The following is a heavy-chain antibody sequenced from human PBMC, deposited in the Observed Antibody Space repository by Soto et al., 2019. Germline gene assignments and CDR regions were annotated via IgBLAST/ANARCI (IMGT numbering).Heavy chain of an antibody. J-gene: IGHJ4*02. D-gene: IGHD3-3*01. V-gene: IGHV3-23*01. CDR3: AKEPPRSGVALHIYFDY. CDR2: ISGSGGST. Sequence: GGSLRLSCAASGFTFSSYAMSWVRQAPGKGLEWVSAISGSGGSTYYADSVKGRFTISRDNSKNTLYLQMNSLRAEDTAVYYCAKEPPRSGVALHIYFDYWGQGTLVTVSS. CDR1: GFTFSSYA.